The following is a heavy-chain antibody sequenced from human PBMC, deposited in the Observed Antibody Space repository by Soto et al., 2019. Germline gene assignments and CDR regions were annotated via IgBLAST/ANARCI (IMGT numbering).Heavy chain of an antibody. D-gene: IGHD3-22*01. J-gene: IGHJ2*01. V-gene: IGHV1-69*06. Sequence: QVELVQSGAEVKKPGSSVKVSCQASADTFRNYAISWVRQAPGQGLEWMGGIIPIFGTAHYAQKFQGRVTITADTSANTVYLELSSLRSEDTAVYYCASTKYDSSAYYYWYLGLWGRGTLGTVST. CDR2: IIPIFGTA. CDR1: ADTFRNYA. CDR3: ASTKYDSSAYYYWYLGL.